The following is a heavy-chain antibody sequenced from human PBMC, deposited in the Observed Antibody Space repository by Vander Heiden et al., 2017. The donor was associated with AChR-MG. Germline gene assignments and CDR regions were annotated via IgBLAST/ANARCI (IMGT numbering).Heavy chain of an antibody. V-gene: IGHV4-4*02. J-gene: IGHJ4*02. D-gene: IGHD5-12*01. CDR2: IYYTGGT. CDR3: ASRQWLRPVDY. Sequence: QVQLQESGPGLVKPSGTLSLTCAVSGGSIINNNWWSWVRQAPGKGLEWIGEIYYTGGTNYNPSLKSRVTISIDTSNDQFSLKLSSVTAADTAIYYCASRQWLRPVDYWGQGTLVTVS. CDR1: GGSIINNNW.